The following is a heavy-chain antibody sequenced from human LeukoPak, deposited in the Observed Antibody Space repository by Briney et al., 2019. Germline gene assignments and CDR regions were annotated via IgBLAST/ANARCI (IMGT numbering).Heavy chain of an antibody. Sequence: PGGSLRLSCAASGFTFSDYYMSWIRQAPGKGLEWVSYISSSGSTIYYADSVKGRFTIYRDNAKNSLYLQMNSLRAEDTAVYYCARDRRAMVRGGPFDYWGQGTLVTVSS. D-gene: IGHD5-18*01. CDR2: ISSSGSTI. J-gene: IGHJ4*02. V-gene: IGHV3-11*01. CDR3: ARDRRAMVRGGPFDY. CDR1: GFTFSDYY.